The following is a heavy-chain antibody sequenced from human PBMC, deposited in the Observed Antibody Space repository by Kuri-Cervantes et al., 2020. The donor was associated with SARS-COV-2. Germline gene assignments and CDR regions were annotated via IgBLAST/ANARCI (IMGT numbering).Heavy chain of an antibody. J-gene: IGHJ4*02. CDR3: ARGWGLIYFDY. V-gene: IGHV3-30-3*01. D-gene: IGHD7-27*01. Sequence: GESLKISCAVSRFTFSSYSMVWVRQAPGKGLEWVALITFDGGNEYYANSVKGRFTISRDNSKNTLYLQMNSLRAEDTAVYYCARGWGLIYFDYWGQGTLVTVSS. CDR1: RFTFSSYS. CDR2: ITFDGGNE.